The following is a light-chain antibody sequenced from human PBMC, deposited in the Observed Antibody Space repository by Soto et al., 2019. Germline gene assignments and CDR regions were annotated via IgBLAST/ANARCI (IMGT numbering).Light chain of an antibody. V-gene: IGLV2-14*01. CDR1: SSDVGGYNY. Sequence: QAARTQPASVCGSPGQSISISCTGTSSDVGGYNYVSWYQQHSGKGPKLMIYEVSYRPSGVSNRFSGSKSGNTASLTISGLQAEDEADYYCSSYTSSSTYVFGTGTKVTVL. CDR3: SSYTSSSTYV. J-gene: IGLJ1*01. CDR2: EVS.